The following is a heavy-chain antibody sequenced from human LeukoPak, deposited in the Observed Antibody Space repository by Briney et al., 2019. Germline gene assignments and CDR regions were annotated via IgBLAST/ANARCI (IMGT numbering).Heavy chain of an antibody. CDR1: GFDVSGNF. V-gene: IGHV3-53*01. J-gene: IGHJ3*01. Sequence: PGGSLRLSCATSGFDVSGNFMSWVRQAPGKGLDWVSITYSGHTTYYADSVKGRFIVSRDTLKNTVYLQMSSLRPEDTAVYYCATGQWLAGDAFDLWGQGTKVIVSS. CDR2: TYSGHTT. CDR3: ATGQWLAGDAFDL. D-gene: IGHD6-19*01.